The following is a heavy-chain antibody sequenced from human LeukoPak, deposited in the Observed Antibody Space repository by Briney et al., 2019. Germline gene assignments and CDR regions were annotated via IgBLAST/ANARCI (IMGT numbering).Heavy chain of an antibody. V-gene: IGHV3-48*03. CDR1: GFTFSSYE. J-gene: IGHJ6*04. CDR3: ARYCSSTSCYYYYYGMDV. CDR2: ISSSGSTI. D-gene: IGHD2-2*01. Sequence: GGSLRLSCAASGFTFSSYEMNWVRQAPGKGLEGVSYISSSGSTIYYADSVKGRFTISRDNAKNSLYLQMNSLRAEDTAVYYCARYCSSTSCYYYYYGMDVWGKGTTVTVSS.